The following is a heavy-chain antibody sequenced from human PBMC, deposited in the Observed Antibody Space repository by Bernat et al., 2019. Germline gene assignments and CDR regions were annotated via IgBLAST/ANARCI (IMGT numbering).Heavy chain of an antibody. CDR3: ARGPVTHLYYYYGMDV. Sequence: EVQLVESGGGLVQPGGSLRLSCAASGFTFSSYWMSWVRQAPGKGLEGVANIKQDGSEKYYVDSVKGRFTISRDNAKNSLYLQMNSLRAEDTAVYYCARGPVTHLYYYYGMDVWGQGTTVTVSS. CDR2: IKQDGSEK. V-gene: IGHV3-7*03. CDR1: GFTFSSYW. D-gene: IGHD4-11*01. J-gene: IGHJ6*02.